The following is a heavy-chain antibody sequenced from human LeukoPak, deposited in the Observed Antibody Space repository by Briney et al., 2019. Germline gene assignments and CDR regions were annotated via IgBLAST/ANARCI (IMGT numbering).Heavy chain of an antibody. CDR3: ARDTAMVMGVDY. CDR1: GYTFTSYY. V-gene: IGHV1-46*01. Sequence: ASVEVSCKASGYTFTSYYMHWVRQAPGQGLEWMGIINPSGGSTSYAQKFQGRVTMTRDTSTSTVYMELSSLRSEDTAVYYCARDTAMVMGVDYWGQGTLVTVSS. CDR2: INPSGGST. J-gene: IGHJ4*02. D-gene: IGHD5-18*01.